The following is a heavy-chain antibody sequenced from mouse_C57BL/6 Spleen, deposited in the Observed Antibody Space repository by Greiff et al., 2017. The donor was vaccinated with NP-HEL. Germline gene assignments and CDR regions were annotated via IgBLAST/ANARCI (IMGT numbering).Heavy chain of an antibody. V-gene: IGHV3-6*01. J-gene: IGHJ1*03. CDR3: ARGAYYSNYWYFDV. CDR2: ISYDGSN. Sequence: ESGPGLVKPSQSLSLTCSVTGYSITSGYYWNWIRQSPGNKLEWMGYISYDGSNNYNPSLKNRISLTRDTSKNQFFLKLNSVTTEDTATYYCARGAYYSNYWYFDVWGTGTTVTVSS. D-gene: IGHD2-5*01. CDR1: GYSITSGYY.